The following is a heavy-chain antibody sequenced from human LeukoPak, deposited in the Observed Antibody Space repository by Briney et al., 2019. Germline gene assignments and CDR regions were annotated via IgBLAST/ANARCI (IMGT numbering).Heavy chain of an antibody. V-gene: IGHV4-61*05. J-gene: IGHJ4*02. D-gene: IGHD5-24*01. CDR1: GASFSSSRYY. CDR3: ARHLGRWLPYDY. Sequence: PSETLSLTCTVSGASFSSSRYYWGWIRQPPGKGLEWIEYIYTSGSTNYNPSLKSRVTISVDTSKNQFSLKLSSVTAADTAVYYCARHLGRWLPYDYWGQGTLVTVSS. CDR2: IYTSGST.